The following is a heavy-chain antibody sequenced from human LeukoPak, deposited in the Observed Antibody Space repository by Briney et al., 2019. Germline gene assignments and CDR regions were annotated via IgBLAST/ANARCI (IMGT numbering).Heavy chain of an antibody. CDR1: GGSISNSDYS. J-gene: IGHJ4*02. V-gene: IGHV4-39*07. D-gene: IGHD3-10*01. CDR3: ASFGQRVRSTGTLGY. CDR2: IYYSGST. Sequence: SETLSLTCTVSGGSISNSDYSWGWIRQPPGKGLECIGTIYYSGSTNYNPSLKSRVTISVDTSKNQFSLKLSSVTAADTAVYYCASFGQRVRSTGTLGYWGQGTLVTVSS.